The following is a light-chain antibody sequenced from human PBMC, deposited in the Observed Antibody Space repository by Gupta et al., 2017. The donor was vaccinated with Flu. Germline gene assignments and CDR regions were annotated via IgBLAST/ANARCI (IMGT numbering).Light chain of an antibody. J-gene: IGKJ2*01. Sequence: GDRVTITCRSTQGISSYLGWYQQKPGKAPKLLIYAASNLQSGVPSRFSGSGSGTQFTLTIRSLQPEDFATYFCQQVNSYPYTFGQGTKLEIK. CDR1: QGISSY. V-gene: IGKV1-9*01. CDR3: QQVNSYPYT. CDR2: AAS.